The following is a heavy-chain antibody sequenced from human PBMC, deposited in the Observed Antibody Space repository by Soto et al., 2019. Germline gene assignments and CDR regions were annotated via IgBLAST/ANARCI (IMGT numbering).Heavy chain of an antibody. Sequence: GGSLRLSCAASGFTVSSNYMSWVRQAPGKGLEWVSVIYSGGSTYYADSVKGRFTISRDNSKNTLYLQMNSLRAEDTAVYYCARGWDPVYYYYMDVWGKGTTVTVSS. V-gene: IGHV3-66*01. D-gene: IGHD1-26*01. CDR1: GFTVSSNY. CDR3: ARGWDPVYYYYMDV. J-gene: IGHJ6*03. CDR2: IYSGGST.